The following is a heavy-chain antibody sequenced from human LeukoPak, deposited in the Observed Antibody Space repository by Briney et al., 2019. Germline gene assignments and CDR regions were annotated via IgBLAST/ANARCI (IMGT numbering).Heavy chain of an antibody. J-gene: IGHJ4*02. CDR2: IKQDGSEK. V-gene: IGHV3-7*01. Sequence: GGSLRLSCAASGFTFSSYWMSWVRQAPGKGLEWVANIKQDGSEKYYVDSVKGRFTIPRDNAQNSLYLQMNTLRAEDTAVYYCAKDYGIAVAGIDYWGQGTLVTVSS. CDR1: GFTFSSYW. CDR3: AKDYGIAVAGIDY. D-gene: IGHD6-19*01.